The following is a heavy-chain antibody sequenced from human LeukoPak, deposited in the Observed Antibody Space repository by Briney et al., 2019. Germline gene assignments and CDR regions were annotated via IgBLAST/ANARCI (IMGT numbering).Heavy chain of an antibody. CDR3: ARDLQDYYYYGMDV. CDR1: GLTFSSYG. D-gene: IGHD4-11*01. J-gene: IGHJ6*02. CDR2: IWYDGSNK. Sequence: GGSLRLSCAASGLTFSSYGMHWVRQAPGKGLEWVAVIWYDGSNKYYADSVKGRFTISRDNSKNTLYLQMNSLRAEDTAVYYCARDLQDYYYYGMDVWGQGTTVTVSS. V-gene: IGHV3-33*08.